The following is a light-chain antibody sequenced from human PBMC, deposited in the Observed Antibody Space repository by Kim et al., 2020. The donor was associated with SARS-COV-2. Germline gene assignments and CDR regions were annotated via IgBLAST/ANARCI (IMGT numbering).Light chain of an antibody. CDR2: SNN. CDR1: STNIGPNS. V-gene: IGLV1-47*02. Sequence: QSVVTQPPSASGTPGQRVTISCSGSSTNIGPNSVYWYQQPPGTAPNLLIYSNNQRPSGVPDRFSGSKSGTSASLAISGLRSEDEADYYCAAWDDSLSGYVFGTGTKVTVL. CDR3: AAWDDSLSGYV. J-gene: IGLJ1*01.